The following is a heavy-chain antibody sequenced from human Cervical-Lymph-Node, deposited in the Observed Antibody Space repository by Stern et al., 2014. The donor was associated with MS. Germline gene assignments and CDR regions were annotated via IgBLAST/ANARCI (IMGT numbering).Heavy chain of an antibody. CDR1: GFIFSSYS. Sequence: EVQLVESGGGLVQPGGSLRLSCAASGFIFSSYSMNWVRQAPGRGLEWISYISNSGNARYYADSVRGRFTVSRDSASLYLQMDILRDDDTAVYYCEVDDVVLRYWGQGTLVTVSS. V-gene: IGHV3-48*02. CDR3: EVDDVVLRY. J-gene: IGHJ4*02. D-gene: IGHD1-1*01. CDR2: ISNSGNAR.